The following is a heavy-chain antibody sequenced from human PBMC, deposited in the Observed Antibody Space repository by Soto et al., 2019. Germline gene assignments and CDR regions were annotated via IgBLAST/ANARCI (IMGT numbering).Heavy chain of an antibody. J-gene: IGHJ6*02. CDR1: GYTFTGYY. CDR2: INPNSGGT. V-gene: IGHV1-2*04. D-gene: IGHD3-10*01. CDR3: ARGSITMVRGYYYGMDV. Sequence: ASVKVSCKAPGYTFTGYYMHWVRQAPGQGLEWMGWINPNSGGTNYAQKFQGWVTMTRDTSISTAYMELSRLRSDDTAVYYCARGSITMVRGYYYGMDVWGQGTTVTVSS.